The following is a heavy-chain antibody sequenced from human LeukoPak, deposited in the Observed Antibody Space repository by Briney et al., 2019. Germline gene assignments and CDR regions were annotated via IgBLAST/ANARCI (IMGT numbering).Heavy chain of an antibody. Sequence: ASVKVSCKASGGTFSSYAISWVRQAPGQGLEWMGRIIPILGIANYAQKFQGRVTITADKSTSTAYMELSSLRSEDTAVYYCARDPSSYGDYVGYWGQGTLVTVSS. CDR1: GGTFSSYA. CDR2: IIPILGIA. CDR3: ARDPSSYGDYVGY. J-gene: IGHJ4*02. V-gene: IGHV1-69*04. D-gene: IGHD4-17*01.